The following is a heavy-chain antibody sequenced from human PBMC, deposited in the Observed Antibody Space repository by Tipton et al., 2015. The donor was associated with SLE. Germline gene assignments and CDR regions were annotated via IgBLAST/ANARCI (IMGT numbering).Heavy chain of an antibody. V-gene: IGHV4-39*01. J-gene: IGHJ4*02. D-gene: IGHD2/OR15-2a*01. CDR3: ATHRTSEHFYAALDS. CDR1: GESISSSSYY. CDR2: IYYSGST. Sequence: TLSLTCTVSGESISSSSYYWGWIRQPPGKGLEWIGSIYYSGSTYYNPSLKSRVTISVDTSKTHFSLKLMSVTAADTAIYYCATHRTSEHFYAALDSWGQGTLVTVSS.